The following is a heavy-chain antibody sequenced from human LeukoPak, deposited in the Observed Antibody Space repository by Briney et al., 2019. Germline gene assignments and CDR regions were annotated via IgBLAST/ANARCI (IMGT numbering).Heavy chain of an antibody. CDR3: AREWAYYDMGNYMDV. D-gene: IGHD3-9*01. Sequence: PSETLSLTCTVSGYSISSGYYWGWIRQPPGKGLEWIGSIYHSGSTYYNPSLKSRVTISVDTSKNRFSLKLSSVTAADTAVYYCAREWAYYDMGNYMDVWGKGTTVTVSS. J-gene: IGHJ6*03. V-gene: IGHV4-38-2*02. CDR1: GYSISSGYY. CDR2: IYHSGST.